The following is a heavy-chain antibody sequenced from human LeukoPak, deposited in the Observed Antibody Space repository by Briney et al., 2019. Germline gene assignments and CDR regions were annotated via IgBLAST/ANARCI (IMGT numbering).Heavy chain of an antibody. Sequence: GGSLRLSCAASGFVFNASYMSWVRKAQGKGLEWVATIKPDGSEKYHVDSVSGRFTISRDNTNDSLFLQMNSLRVDDTAVYYCVRGGTYWTVSWGQGTLVNVS. CDR1: GFVFNASY. J-gene: IGHJ5*01. V-gene: IGHV3-7*01. CDR2: IKPDGSEK. CDR3: VRGGTYWTVS.